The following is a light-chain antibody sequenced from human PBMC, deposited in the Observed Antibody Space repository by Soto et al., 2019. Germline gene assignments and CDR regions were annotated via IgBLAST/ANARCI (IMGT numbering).Light chain of an antibody. CDR3: SSYTSSSSLYV. J-gene: IGLJ1*01. CDR2: DVS. V-gene: IGLV2-14*03. Sequence: QSVLTQPASVSGSPGQSITISCSGTSSDLGGYNYVSWYQQHPGKAPHLMIYDVSTRPSGVSSRFSGSKSGNTASLTISGLQAEDEADYYCSSYTSSSSLYVFGTGTKVTVL. CDR1: SSDLGGYNY.